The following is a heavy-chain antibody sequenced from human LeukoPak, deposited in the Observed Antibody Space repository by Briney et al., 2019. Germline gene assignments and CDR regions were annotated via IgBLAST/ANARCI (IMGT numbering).Heavy chain of an antibody. CDR1: GYTFTGYY. CDR3: AKTGEMATTAPDY. D-gene: IGHD5-24*01. V-gene: IGHV1-2*02. CDR2: INPNSGGT. Sequence: ASVKVSCKASGYTFTGYYMHWVRQAPGQGLEWMGWINPNSGGTNYAQKFQGRVTMTRDTSISTAYMELSRLRSDDTAVYYCAKTGEMATTAPDYWGQGTLVTVSS. J-gene: IGHJ4*02.